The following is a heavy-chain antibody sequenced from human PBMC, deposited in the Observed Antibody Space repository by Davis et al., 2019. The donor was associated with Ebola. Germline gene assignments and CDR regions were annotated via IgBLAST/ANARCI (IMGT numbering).Heavy chain of an antibody. D-gene: IGHD3-22*01. CDR1: GGSISSGGYY. V-gene: IGHV4-31*03. J-gene: IGHJ1*01. Sequence: MPSETLSLTCTVSGGSISSGGYYWSWIRQHPGKGLEWIGSISYSGRTSYNPSLESRVTISIDTSKNQFSLKLSSVTAADTAVYYCARARGDYYDVTGYYPAEYIQHWGQGTLLTVSS. CDR2: ISYSGRT. CDR3: ARARGDYYDVTGYYPAEYIQH.